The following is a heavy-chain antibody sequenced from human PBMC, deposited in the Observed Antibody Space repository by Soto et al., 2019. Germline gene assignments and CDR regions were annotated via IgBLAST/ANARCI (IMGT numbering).Heavy chain of an antibody. V-gene: IGHV4-59*01. CDR2: IFYSGNT. CDR3: ARDSGYGHPFDY. CDR1: GGYITNYY. D-gene: IGHD4-17*01. J-gene: IGHJ4*02. Sequence: SETLSLTCTVSGGYITNYYWSWIRQPPGKGLEWIGYIFYSGNTNYNPSLRSRVTISVDTSKNQFSLRLSSVTAADTAVYYCARDSGYGHPFDYWGQGTLVTVSS.